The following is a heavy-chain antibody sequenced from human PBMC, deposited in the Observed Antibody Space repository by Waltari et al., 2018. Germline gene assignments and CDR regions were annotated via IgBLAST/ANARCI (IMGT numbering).Heavy chain of an antibody. J-gene: IGHJ4*02. CDR1: GFTFSNSA. D-gene: IGHD3-10*01. V-gene: IGHV3-33*06. Sequence: QVQLVESGGGVVQPGRSLRLSCAGSGFTFSNSAMHWVRQAPGKGRGWVAMLWNDGSTEKYADSVKGRFTISRDNSKTTLYLQMNSLRAEDTATYYCAKPTYGPGSYLIDHWGQGTLVTVSS. CDR2: LWNDGSTE. CDR3: AKPTYGPGSYLIDH.